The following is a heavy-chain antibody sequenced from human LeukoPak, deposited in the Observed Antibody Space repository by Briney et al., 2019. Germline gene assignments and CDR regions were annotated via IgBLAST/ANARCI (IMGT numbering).Heavy chain of an antibody. CDR2: ISSSSSYI. Sequence: GGSLRLSCAASGFTFSSYSMNWVRQAPGKGLEWVSSISSSSSYIYYADSVKGRFTISRDNAKNSLYLQMNSLRAEDTAVYYCAREDRCGGDCYRTAWGQGTLVTVSS. J-gene: IGHJ4*02. CDR1: GFTFSSYS. D-gene: IGHD2-21*01. V-gene: IGHV3-21*01. CDR3: AREDRCGGDCYRTA.